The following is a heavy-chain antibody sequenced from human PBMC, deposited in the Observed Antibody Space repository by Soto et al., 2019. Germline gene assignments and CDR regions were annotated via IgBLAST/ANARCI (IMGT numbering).Heavy chain of an antibody. CDR1: GCTFSRYA. V-gene: IGHV3-30*01. D-gene: IGHD3-22*01. CDR2: ISYDASNK. Sequence: GGSLRLSWAAAGCTFSRYAMHWVGQAQGKGLEWVAIISYDASNKYYAVSVKGRFTISRDNSKTTLYLQMNSLRAEDTAVYYCARDQGVITNYYYYGMDVWGQGTTGTVS. J-gene: IGHJ6*02. CDR3: ARDQGVITNYYYYGMDV.